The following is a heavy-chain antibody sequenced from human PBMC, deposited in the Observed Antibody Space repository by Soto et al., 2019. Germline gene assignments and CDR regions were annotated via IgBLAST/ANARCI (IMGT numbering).Heavy chain of an antibody. CDR2: IYWDDDN. Sequence: QITLKESGPTLVKPTQTLTLTCTFSGFSLTNNGEAVGWFRQSPGKALEWLVLIYWDDDNRYNPTLRTRLSTXXXTPXNQVVLTLTNMDPVDTATYYCARYVATSPAGWFEPWGQGIPVTVSS. CDR1: GFSLTNNGEA. V-gene: IGHV2-5*02. CDR3: ARYVATSPAGWFEP. J-gene: IGHJ5*02. D-gene: IGHD3-10*02.